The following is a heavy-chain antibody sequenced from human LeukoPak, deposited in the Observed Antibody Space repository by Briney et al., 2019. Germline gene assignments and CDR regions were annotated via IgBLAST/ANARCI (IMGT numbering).Heavy chain of an antibody. CDR3: ATYPFRYCSGGSCYPPDY. D-gene: IGHD2-15*01. Sequence: ASVKVSCKASGFTFTSSAVQWVRQARGQRLEWIGWIVVGSGNTNYAQKFQGRVTITADKSTSTAYMELSSLRSEDTAVYYCATYPFRYCSGGSCYPPDYWGQGTLVTVSS. CDR1: GFTFTSSA. V-gene: IGHV1-58*01. CDR2: IVVGSGNT. J-gene: IGHJ4*02.